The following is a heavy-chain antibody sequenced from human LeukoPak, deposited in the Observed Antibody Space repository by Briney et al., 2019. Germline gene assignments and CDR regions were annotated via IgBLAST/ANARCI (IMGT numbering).Heavy chain of an antibody. V-gene: IGHV3-7*01. CDR3: ARLAIYYDFWSGYSRYYYYYYMDV. CDR2: IKQDGSEK. CDR1: GFTFSRYW. Sequence: PGGSLRLSCAASGFTFSRYWMSWVRQAPGKGLEWVANIKQDGSEKYYVDSVKGRFTISRDNAKNSLYLQMNSLRAEDTAVYYCARLAIYYDFWSGYSRYYYYYYMDVWGKGTTVTVSS. D-gene: IGHD3-3*01. J-gene: IGHJ6*03.